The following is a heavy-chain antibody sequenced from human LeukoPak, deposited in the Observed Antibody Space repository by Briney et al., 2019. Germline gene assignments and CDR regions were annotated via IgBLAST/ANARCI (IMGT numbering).Heavy chain of an antibody. D-gene: IGHD6-6*01. J-gene: IGHJ4*02. CDR1: GGSISSGGYY. CDR3: ASADSSSSPLY. V-gene: IGHV4-30-2*01. CDR2: IYHSGST. Sequence: PSQTLSLTCTVSGGSISSGGYYWSWIRQPPGKGLEWIGYIYHSGSTYYNPSLKSRVTISVDRSKNQFSLKLSSVTAADTAVYYCASADSSSSPLYWGQGTLVTVSS.